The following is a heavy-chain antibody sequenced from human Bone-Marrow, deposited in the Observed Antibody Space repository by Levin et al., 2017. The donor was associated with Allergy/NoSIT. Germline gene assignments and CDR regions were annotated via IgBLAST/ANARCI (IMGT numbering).Heavy chain of an antibody. V-gene: IGHV4-34*01. J-gene: IGHJ6*02. CDR2: THQSGDT. D-gene: IGHD6-25*01. CDR1: GGSFDNYH. Sequence: SSETLSLTCAVYGGSFDNYHWNWVRQAPGKGLEWIGETHQSGDTNYSPSLKSRVSIFLDTSKNQFFLRLNSVTAADTGVYYCARVPGSMDLWGPGTTVIVSS. CDR3: ARVPGSMDL.